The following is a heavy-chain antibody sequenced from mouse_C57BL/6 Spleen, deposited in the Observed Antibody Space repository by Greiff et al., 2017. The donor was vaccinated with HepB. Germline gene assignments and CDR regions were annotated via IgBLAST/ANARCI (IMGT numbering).Heavy chain of an antibody. CDR3: AKRVYYGSSPYYYAMDY. Sequence: QVQLQQSGPGLVQPSQSLSITCTVSGFSLTSYGVHWVRQSPGKGLEWLGVIWRGGSTDYNAAFMSRLSITKDNSKSQVFFKMNSLQADDTAIYYCAKRVYYGSSPYYYAMDYWGQGTSVTVSS. V-gene: IGHV2-5*01. J-gene: IGHJ4*01. D-gene: IGHD1-1*01. CDR2: IWRGGST. CDR1: GFSLTSYG.